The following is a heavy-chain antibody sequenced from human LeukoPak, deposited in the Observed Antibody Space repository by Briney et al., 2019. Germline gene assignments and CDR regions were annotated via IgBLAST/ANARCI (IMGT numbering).Heavy chain of an antibody. V-gene: IGHV4-4*02. CDR1: GGSISNNNW. Sequence: SETLSLTCAVSGGSISNNNWWSWVRQPPGMGLEWIGEIYHGGSTNYNPSLKSRVTMSVDRSKNQFSLKLSSVTAADTAVYYCARGYTDGWLIGYWGQGTLVTVSS. D-gene: IGHD6-19*01. J-gene: IGHJ4*02. CDR2: IYHGGST. CDR3: ARGYTDGWLIGY.